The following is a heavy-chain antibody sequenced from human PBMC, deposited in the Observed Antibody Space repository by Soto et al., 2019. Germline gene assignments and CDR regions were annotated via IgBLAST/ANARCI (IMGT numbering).Heavy chain of an antibody. D-gene: IGHD3-10*01. Sequence: PSVKVSCKASGYTFTSYGISWVRQAPGQGLQWMGWISAYNGNTNYAQKLQGRVTMTTDTSTSTAYMDLRSLRSDDTAIYYCARDKGDGSGSYYGYWGQGTLVTVSS. J-gene: IGHJ4*02. V-gene: IGHV1-18*01. CDR1: GYTFTSYG. CDR2: ISAYNGNT. CDR3: ARDKGDGSGSYYGY.